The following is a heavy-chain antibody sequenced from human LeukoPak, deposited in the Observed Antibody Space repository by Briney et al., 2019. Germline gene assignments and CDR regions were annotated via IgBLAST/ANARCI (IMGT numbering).Heavy chain of an antibody. D-gene: IGHD5-12*01. V-gene: IGHV4-34*01. CDR3: AREGYVSFDY. CDR1: GGSFSGYY. Sequence: SETLSLTCAVYGGSFSGYYWNWIRQPPGKGLEWIGEINHSGSTNYNPSLKSRVTISVNTSKNQLSLRLSSVTAADTAVYYCAREGYVSFDYWGQGTLVTVSS. J-gene: IGHJ4*02. CDR2: INHSGST.